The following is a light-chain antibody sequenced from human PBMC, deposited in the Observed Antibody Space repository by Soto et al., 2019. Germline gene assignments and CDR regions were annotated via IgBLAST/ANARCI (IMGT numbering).Light chain of an antibody. J-gene: IGKJ5*01. V-gene: IGKV3-15*01. CDR3: QQYNNWPPIT. CDR2: GAS. CDR1: QSVRSN. Sequence: ERVMTQSPATMSVSPWERATLSCRSSQSVRSNLAWYQQKPGQAPRLLIYGASTRATGIPARFSGSGSGTEFTLTVSSLQSEDFAVYYCQQYNNWPPITFGQGTRLEIK.